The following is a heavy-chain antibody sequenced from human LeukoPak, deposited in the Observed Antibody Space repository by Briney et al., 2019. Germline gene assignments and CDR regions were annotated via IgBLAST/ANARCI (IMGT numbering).Heavy chain of an antibody. CDR3: ARVYRGGGAAAGGYYYMDV. J-gene: IGHJ6*03. D-gene: IGHD6-13*01. Sequence: PSETLSLTCTGSGGSISSYYWSWIRQPPGKGLEWRGYIYYSGSTNYNASLKSRVTISVDTSKNQFSLKLSSVTAADTAVYYCARVYRGGGAAAGGYYYMDVWGKGTTVTISS. V-gene: IGHV4-59*01. CDR2: IYYSGST. CDR1: GGSISSYY.